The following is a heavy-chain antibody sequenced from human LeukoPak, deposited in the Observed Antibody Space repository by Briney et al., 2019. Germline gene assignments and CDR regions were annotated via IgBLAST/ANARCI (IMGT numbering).Heavy chain of an antibody. V-gene: IGHV1-3*01. D-gene: IGHD6-13*01. CDR3: ARGSPTPYSSKDY. Sequence: EASVKVSCKASGYTFTNYAIQWVRQVPGQRLEWMGWINAGHGNTKYSQKLQGRVTITRDTSASTAYMELGSLRSDDTAVYYCARGSPTPYSSKDYWGQGTLVTVSS. J-gene: IGHJ4*02. CDR1: GYTFTNYA. CDR2: INAGHGNT.